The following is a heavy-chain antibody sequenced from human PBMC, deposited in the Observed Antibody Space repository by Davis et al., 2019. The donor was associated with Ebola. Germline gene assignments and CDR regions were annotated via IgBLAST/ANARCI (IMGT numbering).Heavy chain of an antibody. D-gene: IGHD4-17*01. V-gene: IGHV3-15*01. CDR3: TTLSTVTTMYFDL. Sequence: GESLKISCAASGITFSNAWMSWVRQAPGKGLEWVGRIKSKTDGGTTDYAAPVKGRFAMSRDDSKNTLYLQMNSLKIDDTAVYYCTTLSTVTTMYFDLWGRGTLVTVSS. CDR1: GITFSNAW. CDR2: IKSKTDGGTT. J-gene: IGHJ2*01.